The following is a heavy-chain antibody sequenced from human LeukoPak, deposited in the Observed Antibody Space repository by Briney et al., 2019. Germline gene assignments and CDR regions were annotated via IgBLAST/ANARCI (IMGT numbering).Heavy chain of an antibody. CDR1: GFTFSSYA. J-gene: IGHJ6*02. Sequence: PGGSLRLSCAASGFTFSSYAMSWVRQAPGKGLEWVSAISGSGSTIYYADSVKGRFTISRDNAKNSLYLQMNSLRAEDTAVYYCARGAPREITIVVVTPSSGDYYGMDVWGQGTTVTVSS. CDR2: ISGSGSTI. V-gene: IGHV3-48*04. CDR3: ARGAPREITIVVVTPSSGDYYGMDV. D-gene: IGHD2-21*02.